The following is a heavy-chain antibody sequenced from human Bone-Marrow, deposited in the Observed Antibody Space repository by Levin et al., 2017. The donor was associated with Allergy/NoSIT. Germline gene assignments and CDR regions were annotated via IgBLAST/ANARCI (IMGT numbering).Heavy chain of an antibody. CDR1: GFTFSNYS. Sequence: GESLKISCAASGFTFSNYSMNWVRQAPGKGLEWVSSISSRSSNIYYADSVKGRFTISRDNAKNSLYLQMNSLRAEDTAVYYCARDSTAVSSDYWGQGTLVTVFS. J-gene: IGHJ4*02. CDR3: ARDSTAVSSDY. CDR2: ISSRSSNI. D-gene: IGHD4-11*01. V-gene: IGHV3-21*01.